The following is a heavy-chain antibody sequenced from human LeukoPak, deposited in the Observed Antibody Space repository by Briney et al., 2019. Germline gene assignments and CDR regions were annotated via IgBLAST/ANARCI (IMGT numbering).Heavy chain of an antibody. Sequence: GGSLRLSCAGSGFTFSTYGMSWVRQAPNKGLEWLSTISGSGDSTYYADSVKGRFTISRDNSKSTLFLQMNSLRAEDTAIYYCAKWQYYVSGDDYWGQGILVTVSS. CDR2: ISGSGDST. V-gene: IGHV3-23*01. D-gene: IGHD3-10*01. J-gene: IGHJ4*02. CDR1: GFTFSTYG. CDR3: AKWQYYVSGDDY.